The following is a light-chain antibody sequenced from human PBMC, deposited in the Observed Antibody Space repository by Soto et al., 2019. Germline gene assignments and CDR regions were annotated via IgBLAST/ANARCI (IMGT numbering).Light chain of an antibody. CDR2: QVT. CDR3: SSYTGSTNYV. J-gene: IGLJ1*01. CDR1: GNDVGAYNY. V-gene: IGLV2-14*01. Sequence: QSALTQPRSVSGSPGQSVTISCTGTGNDVGAYNYVSWYQQHPGRPPKLMIYQVTNRPSGVSNRFSGSKSGNTASLTISGLQAEDEADYYCSSYTGSTNYVFGTGTKLTVL.